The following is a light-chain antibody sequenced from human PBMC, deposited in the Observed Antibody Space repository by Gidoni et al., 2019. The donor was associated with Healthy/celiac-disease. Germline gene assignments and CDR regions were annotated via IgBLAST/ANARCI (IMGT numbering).Light chain of an antibody. CDR2: GAS. CDR1: QSVSSN. V-gene: IGKV3-15*01. CDR3: QQYNNWPLYT. Sequence: EIVIPQSPATLSVSPGERATLSCRASQSVSSNLAGYQKKPGQAPRLLIYGASTRATGSPARFSGSGSGTEFTLTISSLQSEDFAVYYCQQYNNWPLYTFGQGTKLEIK. J-gene: IGKJ2*01.